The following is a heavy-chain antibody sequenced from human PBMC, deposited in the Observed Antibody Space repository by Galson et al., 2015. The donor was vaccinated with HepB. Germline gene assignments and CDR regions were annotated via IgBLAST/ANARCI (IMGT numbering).Heavy chain of an antibody. D-gene: IGHD1-26*01. CDR1: GFTFSTYS. CDR2: ISAGSTTT. CDR3: ARGLGGVSYPG. Sequence: SLRLSCAASGFTFSTYSMNWVRQAPGKGLEWISYISAGSTTTYYADSVKGRFIISRDNARNSLYLQMNSLRVEDTAVYYCARGLGGVSYPGWGQGTLLTVSS. J-gene: IGHJ1*01. V-gene: IGHV3-48*01.